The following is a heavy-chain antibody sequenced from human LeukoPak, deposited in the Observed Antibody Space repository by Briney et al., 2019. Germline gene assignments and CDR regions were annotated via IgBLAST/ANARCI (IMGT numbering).Heavy chain of an antibody. V-gene: IGHV1-69*05. D-gene: IGHD6-19*01. Sequence: ASVKVSCKASGGTFSSYAISWVRQAPGQGLEWMGRIIPIFGTANYAQKFQGRVTITTDESTSTAYMELSSLRSEDTAVYYCARGVAVAGNALYYYYYYMDVWGKGTTVTVSS. CDR3: ARGVAVAGNALYYYYYYMDV. J-gene: IGHJ6*03. CDR1: GGTFSSYA. CDR2: IIPIFGTA.